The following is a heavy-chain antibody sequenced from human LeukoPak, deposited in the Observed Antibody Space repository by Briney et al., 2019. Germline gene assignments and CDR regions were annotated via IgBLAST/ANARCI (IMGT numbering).Heavy chain of an antibody. CDR3: TTYGSGRKFDY. CDR1: GFSLSDAW. Sequence: GGPLGLSCAASGFSLSDAWMSWARKIQGKGLEWVGRIESKTDGGTTDYAAPVKGRFTISRDDSTNTLYLQMNSLKSEDTAVYYCTTYGSGRKFDYWGQGILVTVSS. CDR2: IESKTDGGTT. D-gene: IGHD3-10*01. J-gene: IGHJ4*02. V-gene: IGHV3-15*04.